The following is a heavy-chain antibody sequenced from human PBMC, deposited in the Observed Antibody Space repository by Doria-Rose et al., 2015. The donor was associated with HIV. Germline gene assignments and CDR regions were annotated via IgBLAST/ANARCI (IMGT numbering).Heavy chain of an antibody. Sequence: VKISCKASGTTFTMYAINWVRQSPGQGPEWMGRIIPVLGVANYAQKFQARITITADDSTSTSYMELTTLRSDDTAIYYCARIPPFSTSYYFDYWGQGTRGNVSS. D-gene: IGHD2-2*01. CDR3: ARIPPFSTSYYFDY. CDR2: IIPVLGVA. V-gene: IGHV1-69*04. J-gene: IGHJ4*02. CDR1: GTTFTMYA.